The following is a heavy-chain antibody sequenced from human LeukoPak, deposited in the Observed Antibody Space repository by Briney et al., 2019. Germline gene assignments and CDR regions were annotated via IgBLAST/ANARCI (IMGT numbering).Heavy chain of an antibody. V-gene: IGHV3-30*18. J-gene: IGHJ4*02. CDR1: GFTFSSYG. D-gene: IGHD1-26*01. CDR2: ISYDGSNK. Sequence: GGSLRLSCAASGFTFSSYGMHWVRQAPGKGLEWVAVISYDGSNKYYADSVKGRFTISRDNSKNTLYLQMNSLRAEDTAVYYCAKVFRSGSYLSGWGQGTLVTVSS. CDR3: AKVFRSGSYLSG.